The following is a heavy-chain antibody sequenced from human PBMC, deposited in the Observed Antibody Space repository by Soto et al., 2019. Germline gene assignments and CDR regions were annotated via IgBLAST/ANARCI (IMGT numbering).Heavy chain of an antibody. CDR3: ARDIGFDYVN. CDR2: IKEDGSEI. V-gene: IGHV3-7*01. J-gene: IGHJ4*02. D-gene: IGHD3-16*01. CDR1: GFNLMSYW. Sequence: GSLRLSCAVSGFNLMSYWMSWVRQAPGKGLEWVASIKEDGSEIYYLHSVRGRFSISRDSAGSALHLTMNYLSAEDTGVYFCARDIGFDYVNWGQGTLVTVSS.